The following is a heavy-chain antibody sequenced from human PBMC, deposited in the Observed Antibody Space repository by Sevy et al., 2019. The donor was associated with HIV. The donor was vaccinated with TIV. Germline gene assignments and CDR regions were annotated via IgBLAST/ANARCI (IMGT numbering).Heavy chain of an antibody. J-gene: IGHJ4*02. Sequence: GGSLRLSCLASGFTFSRYTMHWVRQAPGEALEYVSAISENGGSTYYADSVKGRFTISRDNSKNTLYLQMSSLRAEDTAIYFCVRVPRVGSDNPFDYWGQGALVTVSS. CDR1: GFTFSRYT. D-gene: IGHD6-19*01. CDR2: ISENGGST. CDR3: VRVPRVGSDNPFDY. V-gene: IGHV3-64D*06.